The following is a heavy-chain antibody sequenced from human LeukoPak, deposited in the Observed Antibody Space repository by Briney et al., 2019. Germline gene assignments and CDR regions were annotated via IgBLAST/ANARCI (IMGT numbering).Heavy chain of an antibody. CDR3: ARDTLAPYYDFWSGYRTGLDY. CDR1: GGSFNNYA. Sequence: SVKVSCKASGGSFNNYAISWVRQAPGQGLEWMGRIIPIFGIANSAQKLQGRVTMTTDTSTSTAYMEVRSLRSDDTAVYYCARDTLAPYYDFWSGYRTGLDYWGQGTLVTVYS. D-gene: IGHD3-3*01. V-gene: IGHV1-69*04. J-gene: IGHJ4*02. CDR2: IIPIFGIA.